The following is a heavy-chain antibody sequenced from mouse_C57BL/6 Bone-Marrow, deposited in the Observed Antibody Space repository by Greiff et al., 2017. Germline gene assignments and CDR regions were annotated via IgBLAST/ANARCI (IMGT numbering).Heavy chain of an antibody. CDR3: ARHTMITAWFAY. V-gene: IGHV5-6*01. J-gene: IGHJ3*01. Sequence: EVQLVESGGDLVKPGGSLKLSCAASGFTFSSYGMSWVRQTPDKRLEWVATISSGGSYTYYPDSVKGRFTISRDNAKNTLYLQMSSLKSEDTAMYYCARHTMITAWFAYWGQGTLGTVSA. CDR1: GFTFSSYG. CDR2: ISSGGSYT. D-gene: IGHD2-4*01.